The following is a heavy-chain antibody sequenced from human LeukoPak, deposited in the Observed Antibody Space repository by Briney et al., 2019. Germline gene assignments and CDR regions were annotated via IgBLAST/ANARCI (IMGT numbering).Heavy chain of an antibody. CDR2: ISSSGSTI. CDR1: GFTFGDYA. CDR3: ARASGYGLDLDY. V-gene: IGHV3-48*03. D-gene: IGHD5-18*01. Sequence: PGRSLRLSCSTSGFTFGDYAMSWVRQAPGKGLEGVSYISSSGSTIYYADSVKGRFTISRDNAKNSLYLQMNSLRADDTAVYYCARASGYGLDLDYWGQGTLVTVSS. J-gene: IGHJ4*02.